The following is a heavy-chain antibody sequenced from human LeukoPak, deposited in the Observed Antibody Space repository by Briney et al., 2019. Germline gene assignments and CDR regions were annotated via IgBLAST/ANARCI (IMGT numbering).Heavy chain of an antibody. J-gene: IGHJ4*02. CDR3: ARDQYSGSYWAY. D-gene: IGHD1-26*01. CDR2: IYYSGST. V-gene: IGHV4-59*01. Sequence: SGTLSLTCTVSGGSISSYYWSWIRQPPGKGLEWIGYIYYSGSTNYNPSLKSRVTISVDTSKNQFSLKLSSVTAADTAVYYCARDQYSGSYWAYWGQGTLVTVSS. CDR1: GGSISSYY.